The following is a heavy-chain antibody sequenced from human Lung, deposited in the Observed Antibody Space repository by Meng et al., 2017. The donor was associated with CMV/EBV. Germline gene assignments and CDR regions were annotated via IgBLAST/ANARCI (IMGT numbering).Heavy chain of an antibody. V-gene: IGHV4-39*01. D-gene: IGHD2-8*02. CDR3: ASFCMWGTGYYYYGMAV. Sequence: SETLSLXCTVSGGSIRSTSYYWGWIRQPPGKGLEWIGSIFYDGNTYYNPSLKSRVTISVDTSKNQFSVTLSSVTAADTAVYYCASFCMWGTGYYYYGMAVWGQGTXVTVSS. J-gene: IGHJ6*02. CDR1: GGSIRSTSYY. CDR2: IFYDGNT.